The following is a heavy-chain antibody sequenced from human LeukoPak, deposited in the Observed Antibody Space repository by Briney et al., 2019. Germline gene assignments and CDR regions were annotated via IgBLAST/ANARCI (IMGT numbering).Heavy chain of an antibody. CDR3: ARDSDSYYLDPPLSFHI. D-gene: IGHD2-21*02. V-gene: IGHV3-20*04. J-gene: IGHJ3*02. Sequence: GGSLRLSCAASGFNFDEYGLSWVRQVPGKGLEWVSGINWSGGSTGYADSVKGRFTISRDNAKKSLYLQMNSLKTEDSALYYCARDSDSYYLDPPLSFHIWGQGTMVTVSS. CDR2: INWSGGST. CDR1: GFNFDEYG.